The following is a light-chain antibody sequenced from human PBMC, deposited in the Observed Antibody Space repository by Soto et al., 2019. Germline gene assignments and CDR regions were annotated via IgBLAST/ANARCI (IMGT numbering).Light chain of an antibody. V-gene: IGKV3-20*01. CDR3: QQYDSSPKT. CDR1: QSVSSSY. J-gene: IGKJ1*01. CDR2: GAS. Sequence: EIVLTHSPCTLSLSPGERATLSCRASQSVSSSYLAWYQQKPGQAPRLLIYGASSRATGIPDRFSGSGSGTDFPPTISRLEPEDFAVYYCQQYDSSPKTFGQGTKVDIK.